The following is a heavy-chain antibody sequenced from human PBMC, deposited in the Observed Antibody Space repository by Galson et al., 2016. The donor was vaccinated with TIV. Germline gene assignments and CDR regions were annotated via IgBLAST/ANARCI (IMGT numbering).Heavy chain of an antibody. CDR3: ARYSNDVGDAYGFAY. Sequence: SETLSLTCAVYGGSLSGYYWSWIRQSPGKGLEWIGEINHRAITNYNPSLKSRVAISVDTSKNQFSLKVSSVTAADTAVYYCARYSNDVGDAYGFAYWGQGTLVTVSS. D-gene: IGHD1-1*01. CDR2: INHRAIT. CDR1: GGSLSGYY. J-gene: IGHJ4*02. V-gene: IGHV4-34*01.